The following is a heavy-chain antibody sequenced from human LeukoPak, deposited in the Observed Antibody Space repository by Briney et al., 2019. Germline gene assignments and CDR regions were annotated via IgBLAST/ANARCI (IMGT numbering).Heavy chain of an antibody. Sequence: GGSLRLSCAASGFTFSDAWMTWLRQAPGKGLNRFGRSKSKTDGGATDYAAPVKGRFTISRDDSKTTLYLQMNSLKIEDTAVYYCTTDFGGSYRYFDYWGQGTLVTVSS. CDR3: TTDFGGSYRYFDY. CDR1: GFTFSDAW. V-gene: IGHV3-15*01. J-gene: IGHJ4*02. D-gene: IGHD1-26*01. CDR2: SKSKTDGGAT.